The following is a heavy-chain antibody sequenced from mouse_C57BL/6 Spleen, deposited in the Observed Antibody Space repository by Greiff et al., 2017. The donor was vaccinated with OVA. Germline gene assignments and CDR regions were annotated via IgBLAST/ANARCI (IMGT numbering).Heavy chain of an antibody. Sequence: VQLQQPGAELVKPGASVKMSCKASGYTFTSYWITWVKQRPGQGLEWNGDIYPGSGSTIYNEKFKSKATLTVDTSSSTAYMQLSSLTSEDSAVYYCARLRDYYAMDDWGQGTSVTVSS. CDR3: ARLRDYYAMDD. CDR1: GYTFTSYW. J-gene: IGHJ4*01. V-gene: IGHV1-55*01. CDR2: IYPGSGST.